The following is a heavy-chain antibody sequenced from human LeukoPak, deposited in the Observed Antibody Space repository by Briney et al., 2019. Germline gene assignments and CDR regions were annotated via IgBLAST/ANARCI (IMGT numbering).Heavy chain of an antibody. CDR2: ISAFNADI. CDR3: ARDRVASAGTAGYGFDP. D-gene: IGHD6-13*01. V-gene: IGHV1-18*01. J-gene: IGHJ5*02. CDR1: GSTFTSYG. Sequence: GPSVEVSCKASGSTFTSYGISWVRQAPGQRLKWMGWISAFNADITYAQKLQGRVTMTTATSTSTDYMDLRSLRSDDTAVYYCARDRVASAGTAGYGFDPWGQGTLVTAS.